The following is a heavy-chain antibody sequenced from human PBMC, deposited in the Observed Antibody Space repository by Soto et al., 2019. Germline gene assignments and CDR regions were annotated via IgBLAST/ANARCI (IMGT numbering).Heavy chain of an antibody. CDR1: GFSFSRYA. V-gene: IGHV3-23*01. J-gene: IGHJ6*02. D-gene: IGHD3-3*01. CDR3: AKDAPHYYDFWSGYFYYYYYGMDV. Sequence: GGSLRLSCVASGFSFSRYAMSWVRQAPGKGLEWVSVISGSGSSTYYADSVKGRFTISRDNSKNTLYLQMNSLRAEDTAVYYCAKDAPHYYDFWSGYFYYYYYGMDVWGQGTTVTVSS. CDR2: ISGSGSST.